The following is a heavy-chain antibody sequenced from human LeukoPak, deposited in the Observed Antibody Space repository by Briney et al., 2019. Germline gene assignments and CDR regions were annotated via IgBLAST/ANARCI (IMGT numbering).Heavy chain of an antibody. J-gene: IGHJ4*02. Sequence: GGSLRLSCTASGFTFSSYAMSWVRHPPAKGLEQVSAVSGSGGSTYYADSVKGRFTISRDNSKNTLYLQMNSLRAEDTAVYYCARGASPDYSSSWYYFDYWGQGTLVTVSS. CDR3: ARGASPDYSSSWYYFDY. V-gene: IGHV3-23*01. CDR1: GFTFSSYA. D-gene: IGHD6-13*01. CDR2: VSGSGGST.